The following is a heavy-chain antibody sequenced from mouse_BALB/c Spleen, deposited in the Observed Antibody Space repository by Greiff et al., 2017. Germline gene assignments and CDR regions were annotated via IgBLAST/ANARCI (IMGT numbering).Heavy chain of an antibody. J-gene: IGHJ2*01. CDR1: GYTFTSYW. V-gene: IGHV1-7*01. Sequence: VQLQESGAELAKPGASVKMSCKASGYTFTSYWMHWVKQRPGQGLEWIGDINPSTGYTEYNQKFKDKATLTADKSSSTAYMQLSSLTSEDSAVYYCARWRVYYFDYWGQGTTLTVAS. CDR3: ARWRVYYFDY. CDR2: INPSTGYT.